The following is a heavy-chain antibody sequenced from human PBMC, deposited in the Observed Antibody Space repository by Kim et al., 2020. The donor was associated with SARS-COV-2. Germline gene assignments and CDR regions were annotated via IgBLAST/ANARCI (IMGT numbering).Heavy chain of an antibody. CDR3: ARAKRGGGITIFGVVTVFDY. J-gene: IGHJ4*02. CDR2: IYYSAST. D-gene: IGHD3-3*01. V-gene: IGHV4-31*03. CDR1: GGSISSGGYY. Sequence: SETLSLTCTVSGGSISSGGYYWSWIRQHPGKGLEWIGYIYYSASTYYNPSLKSRVTISVDTSKNQFSLKLSSVTAADTAVYYCARAKRGGGITIFGVVTVFDYWGQGTLVTVSS.